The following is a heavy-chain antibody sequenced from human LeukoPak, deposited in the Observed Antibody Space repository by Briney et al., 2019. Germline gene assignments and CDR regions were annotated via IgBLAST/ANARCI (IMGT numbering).Heavy chain of an antibody. J-gene: IGHJ4*02. CDR2: INHSGST. D-gene: IGHD3-10*01. CDR1: GGSFSGYY. Sequence: SETLSLTCAVYGGSFSGYYWSWIRQPPGKGLEWIGEINHSGSTNYNPSLKSRVTISVDTSKNQFSLKLSSVTAADTAVYYCAGSRMVRGVIVDYWGQGTLVTVSS. V-gene: IGHV4-34*01. CDR3: AGSRMVRGVIVDY.